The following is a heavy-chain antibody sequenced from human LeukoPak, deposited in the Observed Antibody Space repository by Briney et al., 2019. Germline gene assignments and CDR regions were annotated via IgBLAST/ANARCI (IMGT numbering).Heavy chain of an antibody. V-gene: IGHV3-66*02. D-gene: IGHD3-10*01. J-gene: IGHJ4*02. CDR1: GFPVSTNY. Sequence: GGSLRLSCAASGFPVSTNYVSWLRQAPGKGLEWVSVIYSAGSTYYADSVKGRFTISRDNSKNTVYLQMNSLRPDDTAVYYCAREGGSGNYGYDYWGQGTLVTVSS. CDR2: IYSAGST. CDR3: AREGGSGNYGYDY.